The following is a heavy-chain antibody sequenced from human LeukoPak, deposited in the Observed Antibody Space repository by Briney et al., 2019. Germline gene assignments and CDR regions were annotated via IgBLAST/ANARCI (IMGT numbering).Heavy chain of an antibody. Sequence: PSETLSLTCTVSGGSINSYYWSWIRQPAGKGLEWIGRIYSSGSTNYNPSLKSRVTMSVDTSKNQFSLKLSSVTAADTAVYYCARQAYDTGYDAFDVWGQGTMVTVSS. CDR2: IYSSGST. CDR1: GGSINSYY. CDR3: ARQAYDTGYDAFDV. D-gene: IGHD3-22*01. V-gene: IGHV4-4*07. J-gene: IGHJ3*01.